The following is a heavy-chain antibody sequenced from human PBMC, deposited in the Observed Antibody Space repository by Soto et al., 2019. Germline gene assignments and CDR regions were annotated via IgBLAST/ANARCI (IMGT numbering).Heavy chain of an antibody. CDR2: MYYNKKT. CDR3: ASCRWHRAH. CDR1: GGSMSPNY. Sequence: PSEALSLTCTVSGGSMSPNYWGWIRQPRGKDGKWIGYMYYNKKTNYNPSLRSRVTMSVDTSKNKFSLKMSSVTAADTVVYYSASCRWHRAHRSQG. J-gene: IGHJ1*01. V-gene: IGHV4-59*01.